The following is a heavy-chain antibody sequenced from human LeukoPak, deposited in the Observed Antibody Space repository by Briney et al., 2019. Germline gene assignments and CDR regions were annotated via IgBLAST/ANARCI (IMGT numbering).Heavy chain of an antibody. D-gene: IGHD3/OR15-3a*01. Sequence: PGRSLRLSCAASGFTFGSYTIHWVRQAPRKGLDWVAVFYYDGSFKYYADSVKGRFTISRDISENTLHLQMNSLRAEDTAVYYCARDLKVKDWSTWFDRWGQGTLVTVSS. CDR1: GFTFGSYT. V-gene: IGHV3-33*01. CDR3: ARDLKVKDWSTWFDR. CDR2: FYYDGSFK. J-gene: IGHJ5*02.